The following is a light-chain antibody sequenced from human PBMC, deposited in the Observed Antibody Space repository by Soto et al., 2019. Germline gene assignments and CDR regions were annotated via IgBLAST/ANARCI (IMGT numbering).Light chain of an antibody. Sequence: QSALTQPASASGSPGQSITISCTGTSSDVGSYNLVSWYQQHPGKAPKLMIYEGSKRPSGVSNRFSGSKSGNTASLTISGLQAEDEADYYCCSYAGSSTFFGTGTKLTVL. V-gene: IGLV2-23*03. J-gene: IGLJ1*01. CDR2: EGS. CDR1: SSDVGSYNL. CDR3: CSYAGSSTF.